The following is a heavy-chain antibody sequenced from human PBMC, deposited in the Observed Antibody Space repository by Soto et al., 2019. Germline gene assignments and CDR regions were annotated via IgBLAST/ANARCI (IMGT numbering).Heavy chain of an antibody. J-gene: IGHJ6*02. V-gene: IGHV4-59*01. Sequence: SWIRQPPGKGLEWIGYIYYSGHTNHNPSLKSRVTISVDTSKNQFSLKLSSVTAADTAVYYCARGIATTEMDVWGQGTTVTVSS. CDR3: ARGIATTEMDV. D-gene: IGHD6-13*01. CDR2: IYYSGHT.